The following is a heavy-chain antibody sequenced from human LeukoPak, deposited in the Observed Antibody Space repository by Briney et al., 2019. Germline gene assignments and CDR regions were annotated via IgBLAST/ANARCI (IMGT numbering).Heavy chain of an antibody. J-gene: IGHJ4*02. D-gene: IGHD3-10*01. V-gene: IGHV4-39*07. CDR3: ARGGLLWFGSVPYFDY. Sequence: SETLSLTRTVSGGSISSSSYYWGWIRQPPGKGLEWIGSIYYSGSTYYNPSLKSRVTISVDTSKNQFSLKLSSVTAAGTAVYYCARGGLLWFGSVPYFDYWGQGTLVTVSS. CDR2: IYYSGST. CDR1: GGSISSSSYY.